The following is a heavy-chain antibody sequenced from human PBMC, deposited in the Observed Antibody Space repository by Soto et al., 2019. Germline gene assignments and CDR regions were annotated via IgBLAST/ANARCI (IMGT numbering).Heavy chain of an antibody. D-gene: IGHD5-12*01. CDR2: INPNGGVT. J-gene: IGHJ6*03. V-gene: IGHV1-2*04. Sequence: QVQLVQSGAEVRKPGASVTVSCRSSGDSFNDYYIHWVRQASGQGFGWMGWINPNGGVTKYAQKFQGWVSMTRDTSIRTVYMQLSRLRSDDTAVYYCARESGGATATLDYYYFYMDVWGTGTTVTVSS. CDR1: GDSFNDYY. CDR3: ARESGGATATLDYYYFYMDV.